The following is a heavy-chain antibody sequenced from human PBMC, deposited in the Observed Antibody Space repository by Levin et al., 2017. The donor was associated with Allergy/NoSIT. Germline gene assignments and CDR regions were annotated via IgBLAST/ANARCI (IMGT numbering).Heavy chain of an antibody. CDR2: INPSGGST. V-gene: IGHV1-46*01. CDR3: ARTNPNSGSYVGDFDY. Sequence: ASVKVSCKASGYTFTSYYMHWVRQAPGQGLEWMGIINPSGGSTSYAQKFQGRVTMTRDTSTSTVYMELSSLRSEDTAVYYCARTNPNSGSYVGDFDYWGQGTLVTVSS. J-gene: IGHJ4*02. D-gene: IGHD1-26*01. CDR1: GYTFTSYY.